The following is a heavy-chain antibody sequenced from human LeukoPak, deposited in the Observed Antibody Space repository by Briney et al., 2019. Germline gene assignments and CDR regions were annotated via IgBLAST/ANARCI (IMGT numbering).Heavy chain of an antibody. Sequence: GGSLRLSCAASGFTFSNAWMSWVRQAPGKGLEWVGRIKSKTDGGTTDYAAPVKGRFTISRDDSKNTLYLQMNSLKTEDTAVYYCTTSVTNRRITMVRGVIRYFDYWGQGTLVTVSS. CDR1: GFTFSNAW. J-gene: IGHJ4*02. D-gene: IGHD3-10*01. CDR2: IKSKTDGGTT. V-gene: IGHV3-15*01. CDR3: TTSVTNRRITMVRGVIRYFDY.